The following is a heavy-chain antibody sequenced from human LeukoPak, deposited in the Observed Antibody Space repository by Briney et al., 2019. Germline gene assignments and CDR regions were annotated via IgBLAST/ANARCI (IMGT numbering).Heavy chain of an antibody. CDR2: INAYNGNT. J-gene: IGHJ5*02. V-gene: IGHV1-18*01. CDR3: ARVAPTWELLRSVWFDP. CDR1: GYTFTSYG. D-gene: IGHD1-26*01. Sequence: ASVKVSCKASGYTFTSYGISWVRQAPGQGLEWMGWINAYNGNTNYAQKLQGRVTMTTDTSTSTAYMELRSLRSDDTAVYYCARVAPTWELLRSVWFDPWGQGTLVTVSS.